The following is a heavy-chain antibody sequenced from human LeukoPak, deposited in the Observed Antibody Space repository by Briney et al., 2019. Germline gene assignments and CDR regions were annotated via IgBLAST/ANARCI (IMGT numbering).Heavy chain of an antibody. D-gene: IGHD6-19*01. CDR2: IKQDGSEK. CDR3: ARRVNLFSSGWHFDY. CDR1: GFTFSSYW. J-gene: IGHJ4*02. V-gene: IGHV3-7*01. Sequence: GGSLRLSCAASGFTFSSYWMSWLRQAPGKGLEWVANIKQDGSEKYYVDSVKGRFTISRDNAKNSLYLQMNSLRAEDTAVYYCARRVNLFSSGWHFDYWGQGTLVTVSS.